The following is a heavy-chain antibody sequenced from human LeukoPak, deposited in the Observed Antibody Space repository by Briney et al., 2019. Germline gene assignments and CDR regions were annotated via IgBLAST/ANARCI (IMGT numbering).Heavy chain of an antibody. D-gene: IGHD6-13*01. V-gene: IGHV4-39*07. CDR2: IYYSGST. J-gene: IGHJ4*02. CDR1: GGSLSSSSYY. CDR3: ARGLPGYSSSWYLTFDY. Sequence: SETLSLTCTVSGGSLSSSSYYWGWLRQPPGTGLEWIGSIYYSGSTYYNPSLKSRVTISVDTSKNQFSLKLSSVTAADTAVYYCARGLPGYSSSWYLTFDYWGQGTLVTVSS.